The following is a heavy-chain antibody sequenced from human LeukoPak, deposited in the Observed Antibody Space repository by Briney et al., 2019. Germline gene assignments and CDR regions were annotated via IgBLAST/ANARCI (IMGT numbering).Heavy chain of an antibody. CDR2: IYYSGST. J-gene: IGHJ6*02. D-gene: IGHD3-22*01. V-gene: IGHV4-59*01. CDR3: ARDPGYYDSSGYYPNYYYYYGMDV. Sequence: PSETLSLTCTVSGGSISSYYWSWIRQPPGKGLEWIGYIYYSGSTNYNPSLKSRVTISVGTSKNQFSLKLSSVTAADTAVYYCARDPGYYDSSGYYPNYYYYYGMDVWGQGTTVTVSS. CDR1: GGSISSYY.